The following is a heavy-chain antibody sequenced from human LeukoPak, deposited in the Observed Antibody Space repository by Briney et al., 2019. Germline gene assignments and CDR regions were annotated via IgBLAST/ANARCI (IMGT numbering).Heavy chain of an antibody. J-gene: IGHJ4*02. D-gene: IGHD2-2*02. CDR1: GGSFSGYY. CDR3: ARGGGGSVPAAIQSGRSGYVRRSAKRFDY. CDR2: INHSGST. V-gene: IGHV4-34*01. Sequence: SETLSLTCAVYGGSFSGYYWSWIRQPPGKGLEGIGEINHSGSTIYNTSRKSRVHIPVDPYKNQFSLNLNSVTAADTAVYYCARGGGGSVPAAIQSGRSGYVRRSAKRFDYWGQGTLVTVSS.